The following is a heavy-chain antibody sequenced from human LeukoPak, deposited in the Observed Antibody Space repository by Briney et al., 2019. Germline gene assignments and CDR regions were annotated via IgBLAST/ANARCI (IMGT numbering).Heavy chain of an antibody. Sequence: PSETLSLTCNVSGGSISSYYWSWIRQPAGRGLEWIGRMYASGSNNYCPSLKSRVTMSVDTSKNQFSLKLSSVTAADTAVYYCARVTWSGYLNWFDPWGQGTLVTVSS. D-gene: IGHD3-3*01. J-gene: IGHJ5*02. V-gene: IGHV4-4*07. CDR3: ARVTWSGYLNWFDP. CDR2: MYASGSN. CDR1: GGSISSYY.